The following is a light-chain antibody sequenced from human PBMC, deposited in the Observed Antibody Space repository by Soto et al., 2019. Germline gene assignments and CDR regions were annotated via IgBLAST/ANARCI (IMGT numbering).Light chain of an antibody. CDR2: PTS. CDR3: QQSFSTVYT. V-gene: IGKV1-39*01. CDR1: QSIRAY. J-gene: IGKJ2*01. Sequence: DIQMTQSPSSLSASVGDRVTITCRASQSIRAYLNWYQQKSGKPPSLLIYPTSTLQRGVPSRFSASGSGTEFSLTITSLQPEDFATYYCQQSFSTVYTFGQGTKLEIK.